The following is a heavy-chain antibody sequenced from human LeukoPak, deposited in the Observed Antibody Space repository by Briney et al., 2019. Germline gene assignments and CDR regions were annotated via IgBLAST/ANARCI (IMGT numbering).Heavy chain of an antibody. CDR2: ISWNSGSI. V-gene: IGHV3-9*01. Sequence: GGSLRLSCAASGFTFDDCAMHWVRQAPGKGLEWVSGISWNSGSIGYADSVKGRFTISRDNAKNSLYLLMNSLRAEDTALYYCEKGGYYDFWSGYYTFDYWGQGTLVTVSS. D-gene: IGHD3-3*01. CDR1: GFTFDDCA. CDR3: EKGGYYDFWSGYYTFDY. J-gene: IGHJ4*02.